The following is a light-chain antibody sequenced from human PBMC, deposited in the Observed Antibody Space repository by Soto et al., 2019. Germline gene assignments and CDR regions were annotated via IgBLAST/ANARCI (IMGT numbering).Light chain of an antibody. CDR2: EVN. J-gene: IGLJ3*02. CDR1: SSDVGLYNL. V-gene: IGLV2-23*02. CDR3: SSYVRSSIVM. Sequence: QSALTQPASVSGSPGQSITISCTGTSSDVGLYNLVSWYQQLPGKAPKLIIYEVNERPSGISDRFSGSKSGNTASLTISGLLDEDEADYYFSSYVRSSIVMFGGGTKLTVL.